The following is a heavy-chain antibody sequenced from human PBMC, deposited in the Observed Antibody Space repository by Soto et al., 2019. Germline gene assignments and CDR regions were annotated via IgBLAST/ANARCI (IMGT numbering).Heavy chain of an antibody. D-gene: IGHD1-1*01. V-gene: IGHV3-7*01. J-gene: IGHJ4*02. Sequence: EVELVESGGGLVQPGVSLTLSCSASGFSFSSKWMTWVRQAPGKGLQWVANIKPDGSETYYLDSVKGRFTISRDNTKNSLYLQMNGLRAEEAAFYFCARDLNWENYWGQGTLVTVSS. CDR1: GFSFSSKW. CDR2: IKPDGSET. CDR3: ARDLNWENY.